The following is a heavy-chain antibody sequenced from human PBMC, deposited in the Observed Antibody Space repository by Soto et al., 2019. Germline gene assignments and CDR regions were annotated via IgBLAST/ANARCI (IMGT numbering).Heavy chain of an antibody. CDR2: INAGNGNT. D-gene: IGHD2-21*01. CDR3: AKVGVSVAHPYNWFDP. V-gene: IGHV1-3*01. Sequence: ASVKVSCKASGYTFTSYAMHWVRQAPGQRLEWMGWINAGNGNTKYSQKFQGRVTITRDTSASTAYMELSSLKSEDTAVYYCAKVGVSVAHPYNWFDPWGQGTKVTVSS. CDR1: GYTFTSYA. J-gene: IGHJ5*02.